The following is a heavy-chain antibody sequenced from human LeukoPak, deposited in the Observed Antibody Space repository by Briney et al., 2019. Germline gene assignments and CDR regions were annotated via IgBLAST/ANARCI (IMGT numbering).Heavy chain of an antibody. CDR2: IYPGDSDT. Sequence: GESLKISCKGSGYSFTSYWIGWVRQMPGKGLEWMGIIYPGDSDTRYSPSFQGQVTISADKSINTAYLQWSRLKASDTAMYYCARPSTSSVYSYYGMDVWGQGATVTVSS. CDR3: ARPSTSSVYSYYGMDV. V-gene: IGHV5-51*01. J-gene: IGHJ6*02. CDR1: GYSFTSYW. D-gene: IGHD5/OR15-5a*01.